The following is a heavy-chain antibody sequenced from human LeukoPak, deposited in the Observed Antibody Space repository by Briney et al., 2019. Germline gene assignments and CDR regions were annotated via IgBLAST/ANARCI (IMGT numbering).Heavy chain of an antibody. CDR1: GHTLTELS. D-gene: IGHD3-9*01. CDR2: FDPEDGET. V-gene: IGHV1-24*01. Sequence: GAPVKVSCKVSGHTLTELSMHWVRQAPGKGLEWMGGFDPEDGETIYAQKFQGRVTMTEDTSTDTAYMELSSLRSEDTAVYYCATRPLRYFDWLLWNYWGQGTLVTVSS. CDR3: ATRPLRYFDWLLWNY. J-gene: IGHJ4*02.